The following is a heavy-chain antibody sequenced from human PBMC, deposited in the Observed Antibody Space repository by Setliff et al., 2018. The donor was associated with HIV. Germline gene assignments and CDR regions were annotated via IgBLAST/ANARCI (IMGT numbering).Heavy chain of an antibody. CDR1: GFSLSSDYY. CDR2: TSPGGST. D-gene: IGHD2-2*01. V-gene: IGHV4-38-2*01. CDR3: ARFTKDTRLPAAADS. Sequence: KPSETLSLTCFVSGFSLSSDYYWGWIRQPPGKGLEWIASTSPGGSTYYNPSLRSRIRMSTDRSKNQFSLRLSSVSVADTAVYFCARFTKDTRLPAAADSWGQGALVTVSS. J-gene: IGHJ4*02.